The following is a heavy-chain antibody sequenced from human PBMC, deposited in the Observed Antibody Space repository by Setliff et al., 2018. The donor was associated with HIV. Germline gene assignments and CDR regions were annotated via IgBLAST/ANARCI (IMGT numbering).Heavy chain of an antibody. J-gene: IGHJ4*02. V-gene: IGHV4-4*07. CDR2: FDSSGGT. D-gene: IGHD6-19*01. Sequence: SETLSLTCTVSGGSISSYYWSWIRQPAGKGLEWIGRFDSSGGTDYNPSLKSRVTISKDTSKNQLSLKLTSVTAADTAVYFCAGDYAGSGRPFDYWGQGTLVTVSS. CDR1: GGSISSYY. CDR3: AGDYAGSGRPFDY.